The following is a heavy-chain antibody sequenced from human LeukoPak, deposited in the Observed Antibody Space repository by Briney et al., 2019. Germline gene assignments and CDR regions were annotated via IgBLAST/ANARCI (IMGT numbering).Heavy chain of an antibody. D-gene: IGHD3-3*01. V-gene: IGHV3-33*01. J-gene: IGHJ6*02. CDR3: ARGGMEWLLLESYYYYGMDV. CDR1: GFTFSSYG. CDR2: IWYDGSNK. Sequence: PGGSLRLSCAASGFTFSSYGMHWVRQAPGKGLEWVAVIWYDGSNKYYADSVKGRFTISRDNSKNTLYLQMNSLRAEDTAVYYCARGGMEWLLLESYYYYGMDVWGQGTTVTVSS.